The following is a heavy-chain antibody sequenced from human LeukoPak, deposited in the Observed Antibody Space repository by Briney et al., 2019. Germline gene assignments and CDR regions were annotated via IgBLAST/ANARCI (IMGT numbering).Heavy chain of an antibody. D-gene: IGHD3-16*01. CDR1: GGSLSTYY. V-gene: IGHV4-59*08. CDR3: AKLDGGN. J-gene: IGHJ4*02. Sequence: PSETLSLTCTVSGGSLSTYYWSWIRQPPGKGVEWIGYITYCGSTNYNPSHKGRVTMYVDTSKNQFFLRLSSVSAAVTAVYYSAKLDGGNWGQGTLVTVSS. CDR2: ITYCGST.